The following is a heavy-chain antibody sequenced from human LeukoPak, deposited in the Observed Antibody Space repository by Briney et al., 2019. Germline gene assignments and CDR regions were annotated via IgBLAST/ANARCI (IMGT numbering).Heavy chain of an antibody. CDR3: ARLPWELLIFDY. CDR2: IYYSGST. CDR1: GGSISSSSSY. J-gene: IGHJ4*02. D-gene: IGHD2-15*01. V-gene: IGHV4-39*01. Sequence: SETLSLTCTVSGGSISSSSSYWGWIRQPPGKGLEWIGSIYYSGSTYYNPSLKSRVTISVDTSKNQFSLKLSSVTAADTAVYYCARLPWELLIFDYWGQGTLVTVSS.